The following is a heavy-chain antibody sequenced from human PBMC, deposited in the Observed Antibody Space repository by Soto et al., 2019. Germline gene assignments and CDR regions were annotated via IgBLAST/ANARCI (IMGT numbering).Heavy chain of an antibody. CDR1: GGSISSSSYY. D-gene: IGHD4-17*01. Sequence: SETLSLTCTVSGGSISSSSYYWGWIRQPPGKGLEWIGSIYYSGSTYYNPSLKSRVTISVDTSKNQFSLKLSSVTAADTAVYYCATMGGYDYGATNFDYWGQGTLVTVSS. CDR2: IYYSGST. V-gene: IGHV4-39*01. CDR3: ATMGGYDYGATNFDY. J-gene: IGHJ4*02.